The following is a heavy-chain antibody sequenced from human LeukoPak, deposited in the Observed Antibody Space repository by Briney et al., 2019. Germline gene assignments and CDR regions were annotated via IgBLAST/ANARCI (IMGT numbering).Heavy chain of an antibody. D-gene: IGHD3-3*01. V-gene: IGHV4-4*08. CDR3: ARLHVLRVLEWSPFDP. Sequence: SETLTLTCTVSGGSISSYHWIWLRQPPGKGLEGIVYICTSRSSNYNPSLERRLTISVDTSKNLFSLKLSSVTAADTAVYYCARLHVLRVLEWSPFDPWGQGTLVTVSS. CDR2: ICTSRSS. CDR1: GGSISSYH. J-gene: IGHJ5*02.